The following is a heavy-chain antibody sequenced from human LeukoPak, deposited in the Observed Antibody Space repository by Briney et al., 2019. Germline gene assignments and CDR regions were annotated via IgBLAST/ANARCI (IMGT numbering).Heavy chain of an antibody. D-gene: IGHD2-2*01. V-gene: IGHV4-30-2*01. J-gene: IGHJ6*03. Sequence: PSETLSLTCTVSGGSISSGGYYWSWIRQPPGKGLEWIGYIYHSGSTYYNPSLKSRVTISVDRSKNQFSLKLSSVTVADTAAYYCARVSLPAAAYYYYYMDVWGKGTTVTVSS. CDR3: ARVSLPAAAYYYYYMDV. CDR2: IYHSGST. CDR1: GGSISSGGYY.